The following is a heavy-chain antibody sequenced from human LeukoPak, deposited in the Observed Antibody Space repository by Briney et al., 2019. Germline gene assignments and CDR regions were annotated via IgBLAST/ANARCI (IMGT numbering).Heavy chain of an antibody. Sequence: GGSLRLSCVASGFTLSSYEMNWVRHAPGKGLEWVSYISNSGSTMYYADSVKGRFTISRDNAKNSLYLQMNSLRAEDTAVYYCARDWRHRDYGSGSLDYWGQGALVTVSS. V-gene: IGHV3-48*03. J-gene: IGHJ4*02. D-gene: IGHD3-10*01. CDR3: ARDWRHRDYGSGSLDY. CDR1: GFTLSSYE. CDR2: ISNSGSTM.